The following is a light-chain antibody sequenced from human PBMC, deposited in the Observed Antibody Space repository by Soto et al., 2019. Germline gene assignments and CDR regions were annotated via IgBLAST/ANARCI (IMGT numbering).Light chain of an antibody. CDR2: STN. J-gene: IGLJ3*02. CDR1: SGSVSTSYY. V-gene: IGLV8-61*01. Sequence: QAVVTQEPSFSVSPGVTVTLTCGLSSGSVSTSYYPSWYQQTPGQAPRTLIYSTNTRSSGVPDRFSGSILGNKAALTITGAQADDESDYYCVLYMGSGLWVFGGGTKLTVL. CDR3: VLYMGSGLWV.